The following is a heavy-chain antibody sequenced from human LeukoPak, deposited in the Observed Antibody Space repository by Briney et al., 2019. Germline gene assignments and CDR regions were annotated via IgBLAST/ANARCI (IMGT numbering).Heavy chain of an antibody. CDR2: IYSGGST. CDR1: GFTFSSYW. CDR3: ARGPYYYDSSGYTD. Sequence: GGSLRLSCAASGFTFSSYWMSWVRQAPGKGLEWVSVIYSGGSTYYADSVKGRFTISRDNSKNTLYLQMNSLRAEDTAVYYCARGPYYYDSSGYTDWGQGTLVTVSS. J-gene: IGHJ4*02. V-gene: IGHV3-53*01. D-gene: IGHD3-22*01.